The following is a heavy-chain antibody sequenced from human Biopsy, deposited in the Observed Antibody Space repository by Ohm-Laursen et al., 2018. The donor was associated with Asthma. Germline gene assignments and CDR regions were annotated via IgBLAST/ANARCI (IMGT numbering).Heavy chain of an antibody. Sequence: TLSLTCPVSGGSISSGGYYWSWIRQHPGKGLEWIGYIYYSGSTYYNPSLKSRVTISVDRSKNQFSLKLSSVTAADTAVYYCARVKDGYNFDYWGQGTLVTVSS. CDR1: GGSISSGGYY. V-gene: IGHV4-31*03. D-gene: IGHD5-24*01. CDR2: IYYSGST. J-gene: IGHJ4*02. CDR3: ARVKDGYNFDY.